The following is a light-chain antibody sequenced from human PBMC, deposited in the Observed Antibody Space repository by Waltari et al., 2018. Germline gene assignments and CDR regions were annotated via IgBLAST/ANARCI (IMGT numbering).Light chain of an antibody. J-gene: IGKJ1*01. CDR1: QSLLQSDGKIY. CDR2: EAS. CDR3: MQGGT. Sequence: VMTQTPLSLSVTPGQPASISCKSTQSLLQSDGKIYLHWYLHKPGQSPQLLIYEASSRFSGVPDKFSGSGSGTDFTLEISRVEAEDVGIYYCMQGGTFGQGTEVEIK. V-gene: IGKV2-29*03.